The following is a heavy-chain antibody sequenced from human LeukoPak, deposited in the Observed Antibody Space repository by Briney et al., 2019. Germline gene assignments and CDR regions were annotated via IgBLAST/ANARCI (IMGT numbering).Heavy chain of an antibody. CDR1: GFPYSHYA. D-gene: IGHD3-16*01. J-gene: IGHJ4*02. CDR2: IGSVCCT. Sequence: GWYLRLYCAASGFPYSHYAMSWVRQAPGTGLDWVSAIGSVCCTYYADSVKARFTISRDNAKPSLHLQMTSLGVDDTAAYYCARASNWAFDYWSQGTLVTVSS. CDR3: ARASNWAFDY. V-gene: IGHV3-23*01.